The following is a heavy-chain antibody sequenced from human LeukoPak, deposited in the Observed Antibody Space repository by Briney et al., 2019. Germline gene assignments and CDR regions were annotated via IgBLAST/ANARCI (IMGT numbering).Heavy chain of an antibody. Sequence: ASVKVSCKASGYTFTSYDINWVRQATGQGLEWMGWMNSNSGNTGYAQKFQGRVTMTRNTSISTAYMELSSLRSEDTAVYYCARGPLAANYYYYMDVWGKGTTVTVSS. CDR1: GYTFTSYD. D-gene: IGHD6-6*01. CDR2: MNSNSGNT. CDR3: ARGPLAANYYYYMDV. J-gene: IGHJ6*03. V-gene: IGHV1-8*01.